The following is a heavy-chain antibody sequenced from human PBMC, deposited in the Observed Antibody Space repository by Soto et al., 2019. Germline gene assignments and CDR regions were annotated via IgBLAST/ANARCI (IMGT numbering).Heavy chain of an antibody. CDR2: INPSGGST. Sequence: QVQLVQSGAEVKKPGASVKVSCKASGYTFTSYYMHWVRQAPGQGLEWIGIINPSGGSTSYAQKFPGRGTNNRGTSTSNGYMELGSLRSEDTGVDYWSRDTPGGDIVLKGYAYLLDVWGPGTTVTVSS. V-gene: IGHV1-46*01. J-gene: IGHJ6*01. CDR3: SRDTPGGDIVLKGYAYLLDV. D-gene: IGHD2-8*01. CDR1: GYTFTSYY.